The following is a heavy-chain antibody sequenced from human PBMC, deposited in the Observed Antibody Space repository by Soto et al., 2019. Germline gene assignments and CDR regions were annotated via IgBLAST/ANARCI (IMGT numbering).Heavy chain of an antibody. V-gene: IGHV4-59*08. D-gene: IGHD6-6*01. CDR3: ARQLVEYSSPDAFDI. Sequence: SETLSLTCTVSGGSISSYYWSWIRQPPGKGLEWIGYIYYSGSTNYNPSLKSRVTISVDTSKNQFSLKLSSVTAADTAVYYCARQLVEYSSPDAFDIWGQGTMVTVSS. CDR1: GGSISSYY. CDR2: IYYSGST. J-gene: IGHJ3*02.